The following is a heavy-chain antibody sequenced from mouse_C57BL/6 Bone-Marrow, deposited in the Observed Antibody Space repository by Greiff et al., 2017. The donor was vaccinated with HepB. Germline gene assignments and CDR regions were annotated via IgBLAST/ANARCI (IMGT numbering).Heavy chain of an antibody. CDR1: GFTFSDYY. CDR2: ISNGGGST. J-gene: IGHJ3*01. CDR3: ARHNYGSTWFAY. V-gene: IGHV5-12*01. Sequence: DVKLVESGGGLVQPGGSLKLSCAASGFTFSDYYMYWVRQTPEKRLEWVAYISNGGGSTYYPDTVKGRFTISRDNAKNTLYLQSSRLKSEDTAMYYCARHNYGSTWFAYWGQGTLVTVSA. D-gene: IGHD1-1*01.